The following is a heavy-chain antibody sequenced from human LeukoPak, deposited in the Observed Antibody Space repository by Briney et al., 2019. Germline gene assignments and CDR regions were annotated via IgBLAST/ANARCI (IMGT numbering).Heavy chain of an antibody. V-gene: IGHV4-34*01. CDR1: GGSFSGYY. J-gene: IGHJ4*02. CDR3: ARGYGSGSYYKVSRPLGY. CDR2: INHSGST. Sequence: SETLSLTCAVYGGSFSGYYWSWIRQPPGKGLEWIGEINHSGSTNYNPSLKSRVTISVDTSKNQFSLKLSSVTAADTAVYYCARGYGSGSYYKVSRPLGYWGQGTLVTVSS. D-gene: IGHD3-10*01.